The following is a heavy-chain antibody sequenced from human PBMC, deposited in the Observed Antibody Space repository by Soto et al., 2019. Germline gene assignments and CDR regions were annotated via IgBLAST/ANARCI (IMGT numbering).Heavy chain of an antibody. J-gene: IGHJ4*02. CDR1: GCTFSSYA. CDR2: IRGRGGST. Sequence: GESLKISCAASGCTFSSYAMSWVRQAPGKGLEGVSAIRGRGGSTYYADSVKGRFTISRDNSKNTLYLQMNSLRAEDTAVYYCAKDRESSQYSFDYWGQGTLVTVSS. CDR3: AKDRESSQYSFDY. D-gene: IGHD6-13*01. V-gene: IGHV3-23*01.